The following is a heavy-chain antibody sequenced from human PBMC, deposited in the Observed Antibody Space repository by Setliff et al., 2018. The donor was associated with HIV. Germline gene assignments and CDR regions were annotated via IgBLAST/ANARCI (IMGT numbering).Heavy chain of an antibody. CDR2: VYNSGIT. J-gene: IGHJ5*02. Sequence: SETLSLTCAVSGGSVSSPSYYWGWIRQPPGKGLEWIGSVYNSGITFKNPSLKSRVSIPVDRSGNQFSLRLTSVTAADTAVYYCATCRHRPSNWFDPWGQGTVVTVSS. CDR3: ATCRHRPSNWFDP. CDR1: GGSVSSPSYY. V-gene: IGHV4-39*07.